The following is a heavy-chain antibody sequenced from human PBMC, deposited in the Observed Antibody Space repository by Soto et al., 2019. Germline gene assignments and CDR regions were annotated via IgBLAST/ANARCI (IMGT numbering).Heavy chain of an antibody. Sequence: QVQLVESGGGVVQPGRSLRLSCAASGFTFSSYGMHWVRQAPGKGLEWVAVISYDGSNKYYADSVKGRFTISRDNSKNTMYLQMNSLRAEETAVYYCAKDKREWLRSSTTVTTTLYYYYYMDVWGKGTTVTVSS. D-gene: IGHD4-17*01. CDR3: AKDKREWLRSSTTVTTTLYYYYYMDV. CDR2: ISYDGSNK. V-gene: IGHV3-30*18. CDR1: GFTFSSYG. J-gene: IGHJ6*03.